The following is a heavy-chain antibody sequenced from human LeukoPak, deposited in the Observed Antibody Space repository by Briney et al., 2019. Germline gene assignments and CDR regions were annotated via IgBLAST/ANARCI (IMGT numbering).Heavy chain of an antibody. D-gene: IGHD5-24*01. Sequence: PSETLSLTCAVSGYSISSGYYWGWIRQPPGKGLEWVSTVSGSGANTYYADSVKGRFTISRDNSKDTLYLQMNSLKAEDTAVYYCTKDQNGYNKPGEYWGQGALVTVSS. CDR1: GYSISSGYY. J-gene: IGHJ4*02. V-gene: IGHV3-23*01. CDR2: VSGSGANT. CDR3: TKDQNGYNKPGEY.